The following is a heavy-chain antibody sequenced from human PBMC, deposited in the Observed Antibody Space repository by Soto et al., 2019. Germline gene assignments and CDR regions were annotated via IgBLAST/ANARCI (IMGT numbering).Heavy chain of an antibody. CDR1: GFAFSDPY. CDR3: ARGGASVTTPFDY. CDR2: ISSSGSTI. V-gene: IGHV3-11*01. Sequence: QVQLVESGGGLVKPGGSLRLSCAASGFAFSDPYMSWICQAPGKGLEWISYISSSGSTIYYADSVKGRFTISRDNAKKSLYLQMDSLTADDTAVYYCARGGASVTTPFDYWGQGTQVTVSS. D-gene: IGHD4-17*01. J-gene: IGHJ4*02.